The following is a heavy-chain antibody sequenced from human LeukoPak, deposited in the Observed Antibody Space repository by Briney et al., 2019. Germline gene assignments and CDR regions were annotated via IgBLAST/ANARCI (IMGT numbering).Heavy chain of an antibody. CDR3: AKLLKFVTISTGFDP. J-gene: IGHJ5*02. Sequence: GGSLRLSCAASGFTFSSYAMSWVRQAPGKGLEWVSAISGSGGSTYYADSVKGRFTISRDNSKNTLYLQMNSLRAEDTAVYYCAKLLKFVTISTGFDPWGQGTLVTVSS. CDR1: GFTFSSYA. D-gene: IGHD3-3*01. CDR2: ISGSGGST. V-gene: IGHV3-23*01.